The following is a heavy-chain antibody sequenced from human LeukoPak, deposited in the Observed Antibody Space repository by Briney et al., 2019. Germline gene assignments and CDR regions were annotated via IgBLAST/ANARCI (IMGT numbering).Heavy chain of an antibody. Sequence: SETLSLTCTVSGGSISSFYWSWIRQPPGKGLEWIGYIYYSGSTNYNPSLKSRVTISVDTSKNQFSLKLSSVTAADTAVYYCARALFCGGDCYSGGDAFDIWGQGTMVTVSS. J-gene: IGHJ3*02. CDR1: GGSISSFY. CDR2: IYYSGST. D-gene: IGHD2-21*02. V-gene: IGHV4-59*01. CDR3: ARALFCGGDCYSGGDAFDI.